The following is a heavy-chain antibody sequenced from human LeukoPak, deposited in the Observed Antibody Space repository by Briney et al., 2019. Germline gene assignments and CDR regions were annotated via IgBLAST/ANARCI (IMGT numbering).Heavy chain of an antibody. CDR3: AKERDIVVVPAAHFDY. D-gene: IGHD2-2*01. V-gene: IGHV3-23*01. Sequence: GGSLRLSCAASGFTFSSYGMSWVRQAPGKGLEWVSAISGSGGSTYYADSVKGRFTISRDNSKNTLYLQMNSLRAEDTAVYYCAKERDIVVVPAAHFDYWGQGTLVTVSS. J-gene: IGHJ4*02. CDR2: ISGSGGST. CDR1: GFTFSSYG.